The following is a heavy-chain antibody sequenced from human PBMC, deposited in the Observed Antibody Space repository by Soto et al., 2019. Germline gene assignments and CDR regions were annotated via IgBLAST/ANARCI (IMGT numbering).Heavy chain of an antibody. CDR3: ARDLMPYSSGYSQTFDY. CDR2: ISYDGSNK. J-gene: IGHJ4*02. D-gene: IGHD3-22*01. Sequence: GGSLRLSCAASGFTFSSYAMHWARQAPGKGLEWVAVISYDGSNKYYADSVKGRFTISRDNSKNTLYLQMNSLRAEDTAVYYCARDLMPYSSGYSQTFDYWGQGTLVTVSS. CDR1: GFTFSSYA. V-gene: IGHV3-30-3*01.